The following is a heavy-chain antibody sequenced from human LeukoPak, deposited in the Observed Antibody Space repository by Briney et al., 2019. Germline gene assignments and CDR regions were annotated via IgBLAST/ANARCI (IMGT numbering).Heavy chain of an antibody. Sequence: SETLSLTCAVSGYSISSGYYWGWIRQPPGKGLEWIGSIYHSGSTYYNPSLKSPVTISVDTSKNQFSLKLCSVTAADTAVYYCATMAVDDYFDYWGQGTLVTVSS. J-gene: IGHJ4*02. V-gene: IGHV4-38-2*01. CDR2: IYHSGST. D-gene: IGHD6-19*01. CDR1: GYSISSGYY. CDR3: ATMAVDDYFDY.